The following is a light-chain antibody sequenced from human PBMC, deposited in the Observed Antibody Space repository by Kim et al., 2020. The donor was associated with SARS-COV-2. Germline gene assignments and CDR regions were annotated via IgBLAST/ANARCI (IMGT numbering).Light chain of an antibody. CDR1: KLGDKY. CDR2: QDS. J-gene: IGLJ2*01. CDR3: QAWDSSTVV. Sequence: VSPGQAGSITCSGDKLGDKYACWYQQKPGQSPVLDIYQDSKRPSGIPGRFSGSNAGNTATLTISGTQAMDEADYYCQAWDSSTVVFGGGTQLTVL. V-gene: IGLV3-1*01.